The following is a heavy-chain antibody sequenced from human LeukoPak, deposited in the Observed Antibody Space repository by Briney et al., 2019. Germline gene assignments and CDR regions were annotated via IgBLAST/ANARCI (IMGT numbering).Heavy chain of an antibody. CDR1: GFTFSDYY. D-gene: IGHD5-12*01. V-gene: IGHV3-11*04. J-gene: IGHJ4*02. CDR2: ISSSASTI. CDR3: AREDIVATFDY. Sequence: GGSLRLSCAASGFTFSDYYMSWIRQAPGKGLEWVSYISSSASTIYYADSVKGRFTISRDNAKSSLYLQMNSLRAEDTAVYYCAREDIVATFDYWGQGTLVTVSS.